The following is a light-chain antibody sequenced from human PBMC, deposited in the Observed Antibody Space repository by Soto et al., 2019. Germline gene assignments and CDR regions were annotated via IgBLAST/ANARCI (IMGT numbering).Light chain of an antibody. J-gene: IGLJ3*02. CDR3: AAWDDSLSGPV. CDR2: HNN. CDR1: SSNIGAGYP. Sequence: QSVLTQPPSVSGAPGQRVTIYCTGTSSNIGAGYPVHWYQQLPGTAPKLLIQHNNQRPSGVPDQFSGSKSGASASLAISGLRSADEANYYCAAWDDSLSGPVFGGGTKLTVL. V-gene: IGLV1-47*02.